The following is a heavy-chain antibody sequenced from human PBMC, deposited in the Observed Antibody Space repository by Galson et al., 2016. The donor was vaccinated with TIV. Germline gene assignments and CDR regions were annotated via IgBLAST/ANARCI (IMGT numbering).Heavy chain of an antibody. V-gene: IGHV3-21*01. CDR3: AREGYCSGGTCYSAYYGMDV. J-gene: IGHJ6*02. CDR1: GITFSSDW. CDR2: ITSSGNHI. D-gene: IGHD2-15*01. Sequence: SLRLSCAASGITFSSDWMNWVRQAPGKGLEWVSSITSSGNHIYYADSLKGRLTISRDNARNSLYLQMNSLRAEDTAVYYCAREGYCSGGTCYSAYYGMDVWGQGTTVTVSS.